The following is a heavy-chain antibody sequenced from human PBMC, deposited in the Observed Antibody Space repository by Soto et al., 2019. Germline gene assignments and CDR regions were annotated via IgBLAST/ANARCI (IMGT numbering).Heavy chain of an antibody. Sequence: VASVKVSCKASGYTFIGYYIHWVRQAPGQGLEWMGWISAYNGDIKYTQKFQDRVTMTTDTSTSTAYMEVRSLRSDDTAVYYCARDVASAGTTWFDSWGQGTLVTVSS. J-gene: IGHJ5*01. D-gene: IGHD6-13*01. CDR1: GYTFIGYY. V-gene: IGHV1-18*01. CDR3: ARDVASAGTTWFDS. CDR2: ISAYNGDI.